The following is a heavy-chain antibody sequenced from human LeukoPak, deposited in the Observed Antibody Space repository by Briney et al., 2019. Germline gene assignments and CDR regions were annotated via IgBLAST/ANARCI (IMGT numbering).Heavy chain of an antibody. Sequence: SETLSLTCTVSGGSISSSSYYWGWIRQPPGKGLGWIGSIYYSGSTYYNPSLKSRVTISVDTSKNQFSLRLSSVTAADAAVYYCARAHRVLEDAFDICGQGTMVTVSS. D-gene: IGHD2-8*02. CDR1: GGSISSSSYY. CDR3: ARAHRVLEDAFDI. V-gene: IGHV4-39*07. J-gene: IGHJ3*02. CDR2: IYYSGST.